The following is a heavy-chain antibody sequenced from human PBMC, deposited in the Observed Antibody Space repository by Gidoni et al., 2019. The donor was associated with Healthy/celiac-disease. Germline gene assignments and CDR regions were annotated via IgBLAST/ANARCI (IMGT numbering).Heavy chain of an antibody. D-gene: IGHD6-6*01. CDR3: ARDSIAARRVRGYYYYGMDV. CDR1: GFTFSSYA. Sequence: QVQLVESGGGVVQPGRSLRLSCAASGFTFSSYAMHWVRQAPGKGLEWVAVISYDGSNKYYADSVKGRFTISRDNSKNTLYLQMNSLRAEDTAVYYCARDSIAARRVRGYYYYGMDVWGQGTTVTVSS. J-gene: IGHJ6*02. CDR2: ISYDGSNK. V-gene: IGHV3-30*01.